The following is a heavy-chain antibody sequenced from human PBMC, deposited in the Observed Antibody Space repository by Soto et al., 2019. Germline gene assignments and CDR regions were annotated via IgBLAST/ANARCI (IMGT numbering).Heavy chain of an antibody. CDR2: IIPIIGII. Sequence: QVQLVQSGAEVKKPGSSVKVSCKASGGTFSTYTITWVRQAPGQGLEWMGRIIPIIGIINYAQKFQGRVTISADKFTGTAYVELTGLRSDDTAVYYCAGDPDSHYNDSHASSYPWGQGTLVTVSS. J-gene: IGHJ5*02. CDR3: AGDPDSHYNDSHASSYP. D-gene: IGHD4-4*01. CDR1: GGTFSTYT. V-gene: IGHV1-69*08.